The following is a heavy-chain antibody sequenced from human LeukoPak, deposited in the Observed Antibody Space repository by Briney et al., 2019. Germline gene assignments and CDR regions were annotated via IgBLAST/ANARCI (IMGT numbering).Heavy chain of an antibody. D-gene: IGHD3-3*01. CDR3: AKSGLTYDFWSGYSPDAFDI. Sequence: GSLRLSCAASGFTFSSYAMSWVRQAPGKGLEWVSAISGSGGSTYYADSVKGRFTISRDNSKNTLYLQMNSLRAEDTAVYYCAKSGLTYDFWSGYSPDAFDIWGQGTMVTVSS. CDR1: GFTFSSYA. J-gene: IGHJ3*02. V-gene: IGHV3-23*01. CDR2: ISGSGGST.